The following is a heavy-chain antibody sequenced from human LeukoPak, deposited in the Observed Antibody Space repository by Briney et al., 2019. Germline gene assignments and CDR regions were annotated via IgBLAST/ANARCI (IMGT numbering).Heavy chain of an antibody. CDR1: GYTLTELS. CDR2: INPNSGGT. CDR3: ASSPRSGSYYQFDY. Sequence: ASVKVSCKVSGYTLTELSMHWVRQAPGKGLEWMGWINPNSGGTNYAQKFQGRVTMTRDTSISTAYMELSRLRSDDTAVYYCASSPRSGSYYQFDYWGQGTLVTVSS. J-gene: IGHJ4*02. V-gene: IGHV1-2*02. D-gene: IGHD3-10*01.